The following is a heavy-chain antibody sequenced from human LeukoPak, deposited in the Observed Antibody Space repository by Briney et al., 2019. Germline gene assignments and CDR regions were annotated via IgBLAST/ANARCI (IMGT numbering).Heavy chain of an antibody. D-gene: IGHD3-10*01. V-gene: IGHV3-30*04. CDR1: GFTFSNYA. CDR3: ARDSPPPVVWFGEYPKGLDY. CDR2: ISYGGSNK. J-gene: IGHJ4*02. Sequence: GRSLRLSCVASGFTFSNYAMHWVRQAPGKGLEWVAVISYGGSNKYYADSVKGRFTISRDNSKNSLYLQMNSLRAEDTAVYYCARDSPPPVVWFGEYPKGLDYWGQGTLVTVSS.